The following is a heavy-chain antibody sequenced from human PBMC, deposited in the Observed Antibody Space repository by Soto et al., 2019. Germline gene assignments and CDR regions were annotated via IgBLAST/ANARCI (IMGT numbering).Heavy chain of an antibody. CDR1: GFTFSSYA. D-gene: IGHD6-13*01. Sequence: QVQLVESGGGVVQPGRSLRLSCAASGFTFSSYAMHWVRQAPGKGLEWVAVISYDGSNKYYADSVKGRFTISRDNSKKPPYPAMKQPGAGGTGGYLRAGERPGESKSWYVSRVYYYGMDVWGQGTTVTVSS. CDR2: ISYDGSNK. CDR3: AGERPGESKSWYVSRVYYYGMDV. J-gene: IGHJ6*02. V-gene: IGHV3-30-3*01.